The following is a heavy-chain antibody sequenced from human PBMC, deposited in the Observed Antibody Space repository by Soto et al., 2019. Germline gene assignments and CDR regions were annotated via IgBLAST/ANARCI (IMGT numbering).Heavy chain of an antibody. D-gene: IGHD6-13*01. CDR3: ARDGYGSSPI. J-gene: IGHJ3*02. Sequence: QVPLVQSGAEVKKPGASVKISCKASGYSFTSSGISWVRQAPGQGLEWMGWLSAYNGHTNYAHNLQGKVTMTTDTSTSTAYMELRSLSSVDTAVYYCARDGYGSSPIWGQGTVVTVSS. CDR1: GYSFTSSG. V-gene: IGHV1-18*01. CDR2: LSAYNGHT.